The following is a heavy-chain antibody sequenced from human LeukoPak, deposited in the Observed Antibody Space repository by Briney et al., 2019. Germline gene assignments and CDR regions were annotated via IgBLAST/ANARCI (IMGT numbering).Heavy chain of an antibody. CDR3: ARSPAQELAFYY. V-gene: IGHV3-48*03. J-gene: IGHJ4*02. CDR1: GFTFSSYE. Sequence: GGSLRLSCAASGFTFSSYEMHWVRQAPGKGLEWVSHISSNGSTIYYADSVKGRFTISRDNAKNSLYLQMNSLRAEDTAVYYCARSPAQELAFYYRGQGTLVTSSS. CDR2: ISSNGSTI. D-gene: IGHD1-7*01.